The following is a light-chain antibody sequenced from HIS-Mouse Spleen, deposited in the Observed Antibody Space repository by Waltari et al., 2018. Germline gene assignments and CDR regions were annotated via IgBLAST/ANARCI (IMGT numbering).Light chain of an antibody. Sequence: SSVLSQPPSVSVAPGTPARITCGGNYTRSNSVHGHQQKPGQAPVLVVYDDSDRPSGIPERFSGSNSGNTATLTISRVEAGDEADYYCQVWDSSSDHPYVFGTGTKVTVL. J-gene: IGLJ1*01. V-gene: IGLV3-21*03. CDR3: QVWDSSSDHPYV. CDR2: DDS. CDR1: YTRSNS.